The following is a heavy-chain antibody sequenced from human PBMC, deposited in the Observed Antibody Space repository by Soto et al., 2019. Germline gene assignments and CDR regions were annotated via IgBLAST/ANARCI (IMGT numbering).Heavy chain of an antibody. Sequence: QVQLVESGGGLVKPGGSLRLSCAASGFTFSDYYMSWIRLAPGKGLEWLSYISSGASATDYADSVKGRFTISRDNAKNSLYLQMNSLRAEDTAVYYCAIPRLVGALSYAMDVWGQGTTVTVSS. CDR3: AIPRLVGALSYAMDV. CDR2: ISSGASAT. J-gene: IGHJ6*02. D-gene: IGHD1-26*01. CDR1: GFTFSDYY. V-gene: IGHV3-11*01.